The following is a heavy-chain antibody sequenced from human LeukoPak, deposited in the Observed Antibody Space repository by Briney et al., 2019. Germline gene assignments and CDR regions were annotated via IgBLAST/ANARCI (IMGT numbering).Heavy chain of an antibody. Sequence: PGGSLRLSCAVSGLTFTDTYMTWIRQAPGKGLESLSYISPSGTDISYADSVKGRFTISRDNAKNSLYLQMNSLRAEDTAVYYSATETHWSGYQTPLDYWGQGTLVTVSS. CDR1: GLTFTDTY. V-gene: IGHV3-11*04. D-gene: IGHD3-3*01. CDR2: ISPSGTDI. CDR3: ATETHWSGYQTPLDY. J-gene: IGHJ4*02.